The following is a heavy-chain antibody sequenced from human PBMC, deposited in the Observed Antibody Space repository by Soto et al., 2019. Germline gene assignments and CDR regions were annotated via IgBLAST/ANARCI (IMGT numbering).Heavy chain of an antibody. CDR1: GFTFDDYA. CDR3: AKDIVGGSGWYFGAFDI. J-gene: IGHJ3*02. V-gene: IGHV3-9*01. CDR2: ISWNSGSI. D-gene: IGHD6-19*01. Sequence: PGGSLRLSCAASGFTFDDYAMHWVRQAPGKGLEWVSGISWNSGSIGYADSVKGRFTISRDNAKNSLYPQMNSLRAEDTALYYCAKDIVGGSGWYFGAFDIWGQGTMVTVS.